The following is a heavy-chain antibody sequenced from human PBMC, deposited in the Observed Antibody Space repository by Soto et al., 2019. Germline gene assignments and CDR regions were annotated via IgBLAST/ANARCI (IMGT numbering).Heavy chain of an antibody. J-gene: IGHJ6*02. V-gene: IGHV1-18*01. Sequence: ASVKVSCKASGYTFTSYGIICVRQAPGQGLEWMGWISAYNGNTNYAQKLQGRVTMTRDTSTSTVYMELSSLRSEDTAVYYCARDLQFSMVPYYYYYGMDVWGQGTTVTVSS. CDR3: ARDLQFSMVPYYYYYGMDV. CDR2: ISAYNGNT. CDR1: GYTFTSYG. D-gene: IGHD3-10*01.